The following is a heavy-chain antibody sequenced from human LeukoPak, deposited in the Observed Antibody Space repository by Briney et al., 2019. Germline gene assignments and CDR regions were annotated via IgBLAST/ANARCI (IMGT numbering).Heavy chain of an antibody. V-gene: IGHV3-72*01. J-gene: IGHJ6*02. CDR1: GFTFSSYS. Sequence: PGGSLTLSCAASGFTFSSYSMNWVRQPPGKGLDWVGRSNDKSCKYCTVYSAPVKARFTIQRPDSTNSLYLQINSLKTEDSAVYYCNRGVRAGAGKANYRAMDVWGEGTTVTVSS. CDR3: NRGVRAGAGKANYRAMDV. CDR2: SNDKSCKYCT. D-gene: IGHD6-19*01.